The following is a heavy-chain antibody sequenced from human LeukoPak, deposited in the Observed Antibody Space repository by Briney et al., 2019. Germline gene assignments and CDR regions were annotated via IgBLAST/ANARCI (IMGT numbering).Heavy chain of an antibody. CDR1: GFTFSTYV. CDR3: ATLTTVTHDAFDI. J-gene: IGHJ3*02. V-gene: IGHV3-33*01. D-gene: IGHD4-17*01. Sequence: GGSLRLSCAASGFTFSTYVMHWVRQAPGKGLEWVAVIWYDGSNEFYADSVKGRFTISRDNSKNTLYLQMHSLRAEDTAVYYCATLTTVTHDAFDIWGQGTMVTVSS. CDR2: IWYDGSNE.